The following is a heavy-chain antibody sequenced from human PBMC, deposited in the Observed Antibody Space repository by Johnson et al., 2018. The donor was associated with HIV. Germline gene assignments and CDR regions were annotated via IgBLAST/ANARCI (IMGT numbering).Heavy chain of an antibody. CDR1: GFSFGDYY. D-gene: IGHD3-22*01. J-gene: IGHJ3*02. CDR2: ISAFGLTM. CDR3: ARLTEYYVDSGGREAMQKDDAFDI. V-gene: IGHV3-11*01. Sequence: QVQLVESGGGLVEPGGSLRLSCTASGFSFGDYYMGWIRQAPGKGLEWISYISAFGLTMSYADSVKGRFTISRDNAKNSLYLQMNSLRAEDTALYYCARLTEYYVDSGGREAMQKDDAFDIWGQGTMVTVSS.